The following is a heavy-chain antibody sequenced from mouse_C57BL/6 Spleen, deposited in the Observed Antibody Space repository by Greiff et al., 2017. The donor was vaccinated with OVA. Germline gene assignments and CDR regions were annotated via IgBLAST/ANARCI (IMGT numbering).Heavy chain of an antibody. CDR3: ARSGTTVEDWYFDV. V-gene: IGHV1-39*01. D-gene: IGHD1-1*01. J-gene: IGHJ1*03. CDR1: GYSFTDYN. CDR2: INPNYGTT. Sequence: EVKLVESGPELVKPGASVKISCKASGYSFTDYNMNWVKQSNGKSLEWIGVINPNYGTTSYNQKFKGKATLTVDQSSSTAYMQLNSLTSEDSAVYYCARSGTTVEDWYFDVWGTGTTVTVSS.